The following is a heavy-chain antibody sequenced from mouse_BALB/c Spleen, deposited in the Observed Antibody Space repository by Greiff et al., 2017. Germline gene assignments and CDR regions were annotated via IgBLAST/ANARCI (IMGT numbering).Heavy chain of an antibody. D-gene: IGHD2-3*01. J-gene: IGHJ4*01. CDR3: ASGGDGYAYYAMDY. Sequence: EVKLMESGPELVKPGASVKISCKASGYTFTDYNMHWVKQSHGKSLEWIGYIYPYNGGTGYNQKFKSKATLTVDNSSSTAYMELRSLTSEDSAVYYCASGGDGYAYYAMDYWGQGTSVTVSS. CDR1: GYTFTDYN. V-gene: IGHV1S29*02. CDR2: IYPYNGGT.